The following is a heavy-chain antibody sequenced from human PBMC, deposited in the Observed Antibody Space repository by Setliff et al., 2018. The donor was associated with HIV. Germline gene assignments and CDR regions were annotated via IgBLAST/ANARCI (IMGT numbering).Heavy chain of an antibody. V-gene: IGHV1-18*01. CDR2: INGYNGKT. CDR1: GYTFSNFG. Sequence: ASVKVSCKSSGYTFSNFGVSWVRQAPGQGLEWLGYINGYNGKTHFSPRLQGRLTMTTDTSTDTVYLELRSLASDDTAIYHCAREAPRYASGAFDMWGLGTMVTVSS. CDR3: AREAPRYASGAFDM. D-gene: IGHD3-10*01. J-gene: IGHJ3*02.